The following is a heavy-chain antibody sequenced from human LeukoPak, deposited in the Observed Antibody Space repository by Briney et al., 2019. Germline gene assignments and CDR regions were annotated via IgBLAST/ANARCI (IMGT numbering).Heavy chain of an antibody. CDR2: ITGAGTST. D-gene: IGHD5-18*01. CDR1: GFTFKSYG. CDR3: ARKVAVAMDLDY. Sequence: GSLRLSCLASGFTFKSYGMTWVRQVPGKGPEWLSSITGAGTSTKYADSVNGRFTISRDNSKNTLSLQMTALRAEDTAVYYCARKVAVAMDLDYWGQGTLVTVSS. V-gene: IGHV3-23*01. J-gene: IGHJ4*02.